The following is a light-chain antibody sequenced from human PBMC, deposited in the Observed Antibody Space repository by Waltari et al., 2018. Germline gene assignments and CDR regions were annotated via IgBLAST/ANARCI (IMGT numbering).Light chain of an antibody. J-gene: IGLJ2*01. V-gene: IGLV2-14*03. CDR2: DVN. Sequence: QSALTQPASVSGSPGQSITISCTGTSSDVGGYNSVSWYQHHPGKAPKLMIYDVNKRPSGVFNRFSGSKSGNTASLTISGLQAEDEADYYCTSYTTSGTLVVFGGGTKLAVL. CDR3: TSYTTSGTLVV. CDR1: SSDVGGYNS.